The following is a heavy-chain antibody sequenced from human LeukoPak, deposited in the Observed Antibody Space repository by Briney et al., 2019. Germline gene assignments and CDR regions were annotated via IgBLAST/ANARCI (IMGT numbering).Heavy chain of an antibody. V-gene: IGHV4-59*01. CDR1: GGSISSYY. Sequence: SETLSLTCTVSGGSISSYYWSWIRQPPGKGLEWIGYIYYSGSTSYNPSLKSRVTISVDTSKNQFSLKLSSVTAADTAVYYCARLGYCSSTSCYLWFDPWGQGTLVTVSS. CDR2: IYYSGST. D-gene: IGHD2-2*01. J-gene: IGHJ5*02. CDR3: ARLGYCSSTSCYLWFDP.